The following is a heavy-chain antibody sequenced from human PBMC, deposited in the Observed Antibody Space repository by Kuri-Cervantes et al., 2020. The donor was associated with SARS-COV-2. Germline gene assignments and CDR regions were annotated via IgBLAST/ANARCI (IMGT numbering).Heavy chain of an antibody. J-gene: IGHJ4*02. V-gene: IGHV3-7*01. Sequence: GGSLRLSCAASGFTFSSYWMSWVRQAPGKGLEWVANIRQDGSEKYYVDSVKGRFTISRDNSKNTLYLQMNSLRAEDTAIYYCATLFDSSGFMFDYWGQGTLVTVSS. CDR2: IRQDGSEK. D-gene: IGHD3-22*01. CDR1: GFTFSSYW. CDR3: ATLFDSSGFMFDY.